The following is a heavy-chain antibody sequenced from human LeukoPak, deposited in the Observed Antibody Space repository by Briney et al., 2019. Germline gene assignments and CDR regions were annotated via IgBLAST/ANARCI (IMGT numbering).Heavy chain of an antibody. CDR1: GYSISSGYY. CDR2: IYHSGNT. Sequence: PSETLSLTCTVSGYSISSGYYWGWIRQPPGKGLEWIGNIYHSGNTYYNPSLQSRVTISVDTSKNQFSLKLTSVTAADTAVYYCARSIVVVPAAIGRGEDYFDYWGQGTLVTVSS. CDR3: ARSIVVVPAAIGRGEDYFDY. V-gene: IGHV4-38-2*02. J-gene: IGHJ4*02. D-gene: IGHD2-2*02.